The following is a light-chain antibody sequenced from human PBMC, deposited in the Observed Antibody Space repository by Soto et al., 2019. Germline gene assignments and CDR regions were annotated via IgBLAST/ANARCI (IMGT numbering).Light chain of an antibody. V-gene: IGKV3-20*01. CDR3: QQYDM. CDR2: GAS. CDR1: QSVSSSY. Sequence: ESVLTQSPATLSLSPGERATLSCRASQSVSSSYLAWYQQKPGQAPRLLIYGASSRATGIPDRFSGSGSGTEFTLTITSLQPEDFATYYCQQYDMFGPGTKVDIK. J-gene: IGKJ1*01.